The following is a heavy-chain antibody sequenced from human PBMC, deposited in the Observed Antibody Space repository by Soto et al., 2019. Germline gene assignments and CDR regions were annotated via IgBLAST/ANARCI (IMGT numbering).Heavy chain of an antibody. Sequence: PSETLSLTCAVYGGSFSGYYWSWIRQPPGKGLEWIGEINHSGSTNYNPSLKSRVTISVDTSKNQFSLKLSSVTAADTAVYYCARGPPLAAAGWYYFDYWGQGTLVTVSS. CDR1: GGSFSGYY. D-gene: IGHD6-13*01. CDR3: ARGPPLAAAGWYYFDY. V-gene: IGHV4-34*01. CDR2: INHSGST. J-gene: IGHJ4*02.